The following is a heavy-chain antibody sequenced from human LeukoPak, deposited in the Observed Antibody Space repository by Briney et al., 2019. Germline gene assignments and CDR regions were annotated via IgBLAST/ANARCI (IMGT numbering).Heavy chain of an antibody. CDR2: IRSKANNYAT. J-gene: IGHJ4*02. CDR1: GFTFSGSA. V-gene: IGHV3-73*01. Sequence: GGSLRLSCAATGFTFSGSAMHWVRQASGKGLEWVGRIRSKANNYATAYAASVKGRFTASRDDSKNTAYLQMNSLKTEDTAVYYCARFEDGAAGSPFDHWGSGTLVTVSP. D-gene: IGHD6-13*01. CDR3: ARFEDGAAGSPFDH.